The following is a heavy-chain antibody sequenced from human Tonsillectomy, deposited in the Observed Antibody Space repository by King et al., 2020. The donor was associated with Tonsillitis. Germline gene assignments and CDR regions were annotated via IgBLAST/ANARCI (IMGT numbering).Heavy chain of an antibody. Sequence: VQLVESGGGLVQPGGSLRLSCAASGFTFSRYAMSWVRQAPGKGLDWVSTISDIGGYTYYAESVKGRITISRDNSKNTVDLQMNSLRAEDTAVYYCAKYCGGGSCYSGFDYWGQGTLVTVSS. CDR1: GFTFSRYA. CDR3: AKYCGGGSCYSGFDY. V-gene: IGHV3-23*04. D-gene: IGHD2-15*01. CDR2: ISDIGGYT. J-gene: IGHJ4*02.